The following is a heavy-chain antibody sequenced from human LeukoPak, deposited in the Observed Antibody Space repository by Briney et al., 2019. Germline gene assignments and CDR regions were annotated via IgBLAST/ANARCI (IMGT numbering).Heavy chain of an antibody. CDR1: GYTFTSYG. Sequence: GASVKVPCKASGYTFTSYGISWVRQAPGQGLEWMGGIIPIFGTANYAQKFQGRVTITTDESTSTAYMELSSLRSEDTAVYYCARGYCSSTSCYTLEHWFDPWGQGTLVTVSS. CDR3: ARGYCSSTSCYTLEHWFDP. D-gene: IGHD2-2*02. V-gene: IGHV1-69*05. J-gene: IGHJ5*02. CDR2: IIPIFGTA.